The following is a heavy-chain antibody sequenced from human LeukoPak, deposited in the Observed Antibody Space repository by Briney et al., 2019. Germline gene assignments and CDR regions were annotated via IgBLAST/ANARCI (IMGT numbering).Heavy chain of an antibody. J-gene: IGHJ3*02. CDR3: AKGAAAALDGFDS. D-gene: IGHD2-2*01. V-gene: IGHV3-23*01. CDR1: GFTFSTFG. CDR2: ISSSGVFT. Sequence: GGSLRLSCAASGFTFSTFGMSWVRQAPGKGLEWVSSISSSGVFTYNSDSVRGRITISRDNSNNMLYVQISSVRVEDTAVYYCAKGAAAALDGFDSWGQGTMVTVSS.